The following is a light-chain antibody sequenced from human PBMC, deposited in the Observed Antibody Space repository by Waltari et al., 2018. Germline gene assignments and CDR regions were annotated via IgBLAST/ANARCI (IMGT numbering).Light chain of an antibody. CDR3: QQYYSTPRT. V-gene: IGKV4-1*01. Sequence: DIVMIQSPDSLAVSLGATATINCKSSQSVLYCSNNKNYLAWYQQKPGQPPKLLIYWASTREAGVPDRFRGSGSGTDFTLTISSLQAEDVAVYYCQQYYSTPRTFGQGTKLEIK. J-gene: IGKJ2*01. CDR1: QSVLYCSNNKNY. CDR2: WAS.